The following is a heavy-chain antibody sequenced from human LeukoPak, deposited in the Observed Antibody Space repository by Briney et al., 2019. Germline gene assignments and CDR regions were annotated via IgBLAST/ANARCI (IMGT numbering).Heavy chain of an antibody. V-gene: IGHV3-66*02. CDR2: IYSGGST. J-gene: IGHJ4*02. Sequence: GGSLRLSCAASGFTVSSNYMSWVRQAPGKGLEWVSVIYSGGSTYYADSVKGRFTISRDYSKNTLYLRMNSLRAEDTAVYYCARGRELLHFDYWGQGTLVTVSS. CDR3: ARGRELLHFDY. D-gene: IGHD1-26*01. CDR1: GFTVSSNY.